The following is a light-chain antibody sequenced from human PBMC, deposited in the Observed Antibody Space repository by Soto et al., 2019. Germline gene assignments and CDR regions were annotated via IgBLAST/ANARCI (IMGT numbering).Light chain of an antibody. J-gene: IGKJ4*01. CDR1: QSVSSSY. CDR3: QQYGSSSLT. CDR2: GAS. V-gene: IGKV3-20*01. Sequence: EIVLTQSPGTLSLSPGERATLSCRASQSVSSSYLAWYQQKPGQAPRLLIYGASSRATGIPDRFSGSGSGKDFTLTISRLEPEDCAVYYCQQYGSSSLTFGGGTKVEIK.